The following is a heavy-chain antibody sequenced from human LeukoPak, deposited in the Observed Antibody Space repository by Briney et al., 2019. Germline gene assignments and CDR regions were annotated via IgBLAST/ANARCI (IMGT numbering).Heavy chain of an antibody. V-gene: IGHV4-34*01. CDR3: ARGDYYDSSAYGPN. CDR2: VNHSARN. CDR1: GGSFRGYY. Sequence: PSETLSLACAVYGGSFRGYYWSWIRQPPGKGLGWIGEVNHSARNSYNPSLNTRVTIAVDTSKNQLSLKLSSVTAADTAVYYCARGDYYDSSAYGPNWGQGTLVTVSS. J-gene: IGHJ4*02. D-gene: IGHD3-22*01.